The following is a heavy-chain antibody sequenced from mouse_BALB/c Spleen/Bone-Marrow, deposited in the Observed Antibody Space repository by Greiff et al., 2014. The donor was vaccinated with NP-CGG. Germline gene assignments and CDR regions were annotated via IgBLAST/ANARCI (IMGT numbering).Heavy chain of an antibody. V-gene: IGHV14-3*02. J-gene: IGHJ3*01. D-gene: IGHD1-1*01. CDR2: IDPANGNT. CDR3: APYYYGSSQFAY. Sequence: DVKLQESGAELVKPGASVKLSCTASGFNIKDTYMHWVKQRPEQGLEWIGRIDPANGNTKYDPKFQGKATITADTSPNTAYLQLSSLTSEDTAVYHCAPYYYGSSQFAYWGQGTLVTVSA. CDR1: GFNIKDTY.